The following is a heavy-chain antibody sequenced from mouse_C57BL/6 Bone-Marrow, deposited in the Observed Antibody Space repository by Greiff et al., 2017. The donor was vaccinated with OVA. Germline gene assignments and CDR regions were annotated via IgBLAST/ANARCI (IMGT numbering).Heavy chain of an antibody. J-gene: IGHJ4*01. D-gene: IGHD2-10*01. Sequence: QVQLQQPGAELVRPGTSVKLSCKASGYTFTSYWMHWVKQRPGQGLEWIGVIDPSDSYTNYNQKFKGKATLTVDTSSSTAYMPLSSLTSEDSAVYYCARWSYRGAMDYWGQGTSVTVSS. CDR3: ARWSYRGAMDY. CDR2: IDPSDSYT. CDR1: GYTFTSYW. V-gene: IGHV1-59*01.